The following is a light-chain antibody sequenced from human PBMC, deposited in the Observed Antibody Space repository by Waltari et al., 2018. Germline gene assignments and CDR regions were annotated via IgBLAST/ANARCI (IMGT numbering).Light chain of an antibody. V-gene: IGLV2-23*02. CDR1: SSDVGNYKR. CDR3: SSYAGSSKGV. CDR2: AVS. J-gene: IGLJ2*01. Sequence: QSALTQPASVSGSPGQSITISCTGTSSDVGNYKRVSWYQQHPGKAPKLMIYAVSKRPSGVSVRFSCSKSGDMASLTISGLQPEDEAEYFCSSYAGSSKGVFGGGTKVTVL.